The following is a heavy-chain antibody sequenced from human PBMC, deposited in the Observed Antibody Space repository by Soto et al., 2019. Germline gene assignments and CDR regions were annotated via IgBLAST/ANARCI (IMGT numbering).Heavy chain of an antibody. CDR2: ISPYNGNT. CDR1: GYAFTSYG. Sequence: QVQLVQSGAAVKKPGASVKVSCEASGYAFTSYGISWVRQAPGQGLEWMGWISPYNGNTNYAQKLQGRVTMTTDTSTSTAYMELRGLRSDDTALYYCAMSMDSAKESHGGYIYYGMDVWGQGTTVIVSS. D-gene: IGHD4-17*01. V-gene: IGHV1-18*01. CDR3: AMSMDSAKESHGGYIYYGMDV. J-gene: IGHJ6*02.